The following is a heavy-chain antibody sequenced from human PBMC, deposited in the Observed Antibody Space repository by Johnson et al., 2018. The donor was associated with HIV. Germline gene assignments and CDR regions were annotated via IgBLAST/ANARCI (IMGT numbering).Heavy chain of an antibody. V-gene: IGHV3-66*01. CDR1: GFTFSTYG. CDR3: AREARIVVVEPSDAFDI. D-gene: IGHD3-22*01. CDR2: IYSGGST. Sequence: VQLVESGGGVVRPGGSLRISCAASGFTFSTYGMTWVRQAPGKGLEWVSIIYSGGSTYYADPVKGRFTISRDNSKNTLSLQMNSLRVEDTAVYYCAREARIVVVEPSDAFDIWGQGTMVTVSS. J-gene: IGHJ3*02.